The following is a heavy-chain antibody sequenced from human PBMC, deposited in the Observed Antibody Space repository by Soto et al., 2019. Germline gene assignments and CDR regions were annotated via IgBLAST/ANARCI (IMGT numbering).Heavy chain of an antibody. D-gene: IGHD1-26*01. J-gene: IGHJ4*02. V-gene: IGHV3-72*01. CDR1: GFSISDYY. CDR3: ARDVSGSYDY. CDR2: STNKANNYAT. Sequence: EVQLVESGGGLVQPGGSLRLSCTASGFSISDYYMDWVRQAPGKGLEWVGRSTNKANNYATEYAASLEGRFTISRDDSKRSLYLQMNSLKTEDTAVYYCARDVSGSYDYWGQGTLVTVSS.